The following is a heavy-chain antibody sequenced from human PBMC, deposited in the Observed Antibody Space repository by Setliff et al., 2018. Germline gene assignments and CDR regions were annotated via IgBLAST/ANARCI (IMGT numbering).Heavy chain of an antibody. V-gene: IGHV3-23*01. D-gene: IGHD2-15*01. J-gene: IGHJ4*02. CDR3: TRGGAHCSGGYCYGAN. CDR1: GFTFSSYA. CDR2: ISGSGGTK. Sequence: GGSLRLSCAASGFTFSSYAMSWVRQALGKGLEWVSSISGSGGTKFYADSVKGRFTISRDNSKNTLYLQMNSLRGEDSAVYYCTRGGAHCSGGYCYGANWGQGTLVTVSS.